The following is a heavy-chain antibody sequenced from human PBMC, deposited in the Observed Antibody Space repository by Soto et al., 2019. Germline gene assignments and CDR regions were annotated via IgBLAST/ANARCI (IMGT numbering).Heavy chain of an antibody. CDR3: ARGRFDETTVNLFTYYYYMDV. CDR2: MNPNSGNT. CDR1: GYTFTSYD. Sequence: ASVKVSCKASGYTFTSYDINWVRQATGQGLEWMGWMNPNSGNTGYAQKFQGRVTMTRNTSISTAYMELSSLRSEDTAVYYCARGRFDETTVNLFTYYYYMDVWGKGTTVTVSS. J-gene: IGHJ6*03. V-gene: IGHV1-8*01. D-gene: IGHD4-17*01.